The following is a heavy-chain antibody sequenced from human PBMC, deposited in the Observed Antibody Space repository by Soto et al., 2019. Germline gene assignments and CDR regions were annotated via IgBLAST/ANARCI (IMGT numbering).Heavy chain of an antibody. V-gene: IGHV3-33*01. J-gene: IGHJ3*02. CDR2: IWYDGSNK. CDR1: GFTFSSFG. CDR3: ARAYSSSRLDAFDI. Sequence: GGSLRLSCAASGFTFSSFGIHWVRQAPGKGLEWVAVIWYDGSNKYYADSGKGRFTISRDNSKNTLYLQMNSLRAEDTAVYYCARAYSSSRLDAFDIWGQGTMVTVSS. D-gene: IGHD6-13*01.